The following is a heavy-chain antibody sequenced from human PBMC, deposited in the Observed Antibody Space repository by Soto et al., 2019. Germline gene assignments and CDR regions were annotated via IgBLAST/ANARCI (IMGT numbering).Heavy chain of an antibody. D-gene: IGHD1-26*01. J-gene: IGHJ6*02. CDR2: ISGSGGST. V-gene: IGHV3-23*01. Sequence: EVQLLESGGGLVQPGGSLRLSCAASGFTFSSYAMSWVRQAPGKGLEWVSAISGSGGSTYYADSVKGRFTISRDNSKNTLYLQMNRLRAEDTAVYYCAKDLFGGSYNGGMDVWGQGTTVTVSS. CDR3: AKDLFGGSYNGGMDV. CDR1: GFTFSSYA.